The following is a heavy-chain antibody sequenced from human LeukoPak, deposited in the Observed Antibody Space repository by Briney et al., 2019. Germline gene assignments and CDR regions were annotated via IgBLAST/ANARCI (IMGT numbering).Heavy chain of an antibody. J-gene: IGHJ4*02. CDR1: GFTFSSYE. CDR2: ISSGSTI. D-gene: IGHD6-19*01. Sequence: GGSLRLSCAASGFTFSSYEMNWVRQTPGKGLEWVSYISSGSTIYDADSVKGRFTISRDNAKNSLYLQMNSLRAEDTAVYYCARESIAVAGAPFDYWGQGTLVTVSS. CDR3: ARESIAVAGAPFDY. V-gene: IGHV3-48*03.